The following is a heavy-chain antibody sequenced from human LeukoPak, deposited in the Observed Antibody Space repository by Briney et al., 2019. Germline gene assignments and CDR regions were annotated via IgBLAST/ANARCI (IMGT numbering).Heavy chain of an antibody. J-gene: IGHJ4*02. CDR2: IYYSGST. CDR3: ARVTGYMIEDYFDY. CDR1: GGSISSSSYY. V-gene: IGHV4-39*07. Sequence: PSETLSLTCTVSGGSISSSSYYWGWIRQPPGKGLEWIGSIYYSGSTYYNPSLKSRVTISVDTSKNQFSLKLSSVTAADTAVYYCARVTGYMIEDYFDYWGQGTLVTVSS. D-gene: IGHD3-22*01.